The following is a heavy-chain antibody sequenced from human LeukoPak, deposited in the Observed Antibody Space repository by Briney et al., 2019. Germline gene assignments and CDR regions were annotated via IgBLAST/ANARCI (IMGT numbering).Heavy chain of an antibody. J-gene: IGHJ4*02. Sequence: GGSLRLSCAASGFTFSNYWMSWVRQAPGKGLEWVANIKQDGSEKYYVDSVKGQFTISRDNAKNSLYVQMNSLRAEDTAVYYCARGYYYDSSGYSPSYYWGQGTLVTVSS. D-gene: IGHD3-22*01. CDR3: ARGYYYDSSGYSPSYY. CDR1: GFTFSNYW. CDR2: IKQDGSEK. V-gene: IGHV3-7*01.